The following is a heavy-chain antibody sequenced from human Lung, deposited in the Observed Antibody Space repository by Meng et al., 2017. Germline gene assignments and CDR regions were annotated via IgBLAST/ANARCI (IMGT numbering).Heavy chain of an antibody. CDR2: ITPNSGGA. J-gene: IGHJ4*02. V-gene: IGHV1-2*06. D-gene: IGHD5-24*01. CDR1: GYIFTDFQ. CDR3: ARDRDGYASFDH. Sequence: QVQLVQSGAEVRKPGASLHVSCETSGYIFTDFQIHWVRQAPGQGLEWMGRITPNSGGANYAQKFQGRVTMTRDTSIRTAYMDLSRLTSDDTAIYYCARDRDGYASFDHWGQGTLVTVSS.